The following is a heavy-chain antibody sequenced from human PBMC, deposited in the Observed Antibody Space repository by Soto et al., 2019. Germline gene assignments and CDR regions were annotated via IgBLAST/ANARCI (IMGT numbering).Heavy chain of an antibody. J-gene: IGHJ5*02. D-gene: IGHD3-10*01. CDR3: ARYYIENWFDP. CDR2: IYYSGST. Sequence: TSETLSLTCTVSGGSISSYYWSWIRQPPGKGLEWIGYIYYSGSTNYNPSLKSRVTISVDTSKNQFSLKLSSVTAADTAVYYCARYYIENWFDPWGQGTLVTVSS. CDR1: GGSISSYY. V-gene: IGHV4-59*01.